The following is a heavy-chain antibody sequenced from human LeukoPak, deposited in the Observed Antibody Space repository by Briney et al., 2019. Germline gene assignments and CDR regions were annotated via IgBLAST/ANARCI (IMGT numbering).Heavy chain of an antibody. CDR1: GGTFSSYA. CDR2: IILIFGTA. Sequence: GASVKVSCKASGGTFSSYAISWVRQAPGQGLEWMGGIILIFGTANYAQKFQGRVTITADESTSTAYMELSSLRSEDTAVYYCARERGYGVGAFDIWGQGTMVTVSS. J-gene: IGHJ3*02. CDR3: ARERGYGVGAFDI. D-gene: IGHD4-17*01. V-gene: IGHV1-69*13.